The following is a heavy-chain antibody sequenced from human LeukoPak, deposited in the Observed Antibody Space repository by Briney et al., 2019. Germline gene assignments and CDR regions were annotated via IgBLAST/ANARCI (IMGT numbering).Heavy chain of an antibody. CDR1: GDSIRSTTEYY. D-gene: IGHD6-13*01. CDR3: ARGVDSYSSSDYFDY. V-gene: IGHV4-61*05. J-gene: IGHJ4*02. CDR2: IYYSGST. Sequence: PSETLSLTCTISGDSIRSTTEYYWAWIRQSPGKGLEWIGYIYYSGSTNYNPSLKSRVTISVDTSKNQFSLKLSSVTAADTAVYYCARGVDSYSSSDYFDYWGQGTLVTVSS.